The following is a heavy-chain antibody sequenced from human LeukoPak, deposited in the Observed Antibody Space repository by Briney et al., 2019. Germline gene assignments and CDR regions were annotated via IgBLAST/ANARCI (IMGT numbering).Heavy chain of an antibody. J-gene: IGHJ5*02. Sequence: GGSLRLSCAASGFTFSSYWMSWVRQAPGKGLEWVANIKQDRSEKYYVDSVKGRFTISRDNAKNSLYLQMNSLRAEDTAVYYCARAPYYYDSWFDPWGQGTLVTVSS. D-gene: IGHD3-22*01. CDR2: IKQDRSEK. CDR3: ARAPYYYDSWFDP. CDR1: GFTFSSYW. V-gene: IGHV3-7*05.